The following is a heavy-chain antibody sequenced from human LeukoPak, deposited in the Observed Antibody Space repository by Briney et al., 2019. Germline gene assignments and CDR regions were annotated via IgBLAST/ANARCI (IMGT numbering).Heavy chain of an antibody. Sequence: ASVKVSCKASGYTFTGQYMHWVRQAPGQGLEWMGRINPNSGGTNYAQKFQGRVTMTRDTSISTAYMELSRLRSDDTAVYYCARDRVFGELNYYYMDVWGKGTTVTVSS. D-gene: IGHD3-10*02. V-gene: IGHV1-2*06. J-gene: IGHJ6*03. CDR2: INPNSGGT. CDR1: GYTFTGQY. CDR3: ARDRVFGELNYYYMDV.